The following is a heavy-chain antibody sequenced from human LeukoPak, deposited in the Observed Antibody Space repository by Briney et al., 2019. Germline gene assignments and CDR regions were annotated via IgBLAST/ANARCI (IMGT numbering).Heavy chain of an antibody. CDR2: MNPNSGNT. J-gene: IGHJ6*03. V-gene: IGHV1-8*01. D-gene: IGHD2-2*01. CDR3: ARGPGYCSSTSCYYYYMDV. CDR1: GYTFTSYD. Sequence: ASVKVSCKASGYTFTSYDINWVRQATGQGLEWMGWMNPNSGNTGHAQKFQGRVTMTRNTSISTAYMELSSLRSEDTAVHYCARGPGYCSSTSCYYYYMDVWGKGTTVTVSS.